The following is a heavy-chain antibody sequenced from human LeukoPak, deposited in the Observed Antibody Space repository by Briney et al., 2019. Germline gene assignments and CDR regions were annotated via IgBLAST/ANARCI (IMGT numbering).Heavy chain of an antibody. CDR2: IYHSGST. CDR3: ASKPGYSSGWSELYFDY. V-gene: IGHV4-38-2*01. Sequence: SETLSLTCAVSGYFISSGYYWGWIRPPPGKGLEWIGTIYHSGSTYYNPSLKSRVTISVDTSKNQFSLKLSSVTAADTAVYYCASKPGYSSGWSELYFDYWGQGTLVTVSS. CDR1: GYFISSGYY. J-gene: IGHJ4*02. D-gene: IGHD6-19*01.